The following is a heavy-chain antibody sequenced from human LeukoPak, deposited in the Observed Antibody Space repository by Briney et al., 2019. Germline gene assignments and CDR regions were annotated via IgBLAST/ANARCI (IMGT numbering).Heavy chain of an antibody. J-gene: IGHJ4*02. CDR1: GYSISSGYY. CDR3: ASTLPAYYYDSSGYYYDY. CDR2: IYHSGST. D-gene: IGHD3-22*01. Sequence: SETLSLTCAVSGYSISSGYYWGWIRQPPGKGLEWIGSIYHSGSTYYNPSLKSRVTISVDTSKNQFSLKLSSVTAADTAVYYCASTLPAYYYDSSGYYYDYWGQGTLVTVSS. V-gene: IGHV4-38-2*01.